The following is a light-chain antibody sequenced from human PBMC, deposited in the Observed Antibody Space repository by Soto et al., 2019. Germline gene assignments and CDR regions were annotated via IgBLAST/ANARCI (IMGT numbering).Light chain of an antibody. Sequence: DIQMTQSPTFLSASVGDRVTITCRASLSISSYLAWYHQKPGQAPKLLTYQASTLENGVPSSISRSGSVTEFTLTISSLHPDDFATFLCQRYSAYPVTFGQGIKLEN. CDR1: LSISSY. CDR3: QRYSAYPVT. J-gene: IGKJ2*01. CDR2: QAS. V-gene: IGKV1-5*03.